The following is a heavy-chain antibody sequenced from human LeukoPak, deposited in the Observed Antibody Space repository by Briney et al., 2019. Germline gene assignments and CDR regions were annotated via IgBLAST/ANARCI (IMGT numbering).Heavy chain of an antibody. Sequence: ASVRVSCKASGGTFSKYTISWVRESPGQGLEWLGGITPLFGTESYAQKFQGRVTITADESASPTYLEVSSLRSEDTAVYYCARDSSDIRSLIAHWGQGTLVTLPS. CDR3: ARDSSDIRSLIAH. V-gene: IGHV1-69*13. D-gene: IGHD2-15*01. J-gene: IGHJ1*01. CDR2: ITPLFGTE. CDR1: GGTFSKYT.